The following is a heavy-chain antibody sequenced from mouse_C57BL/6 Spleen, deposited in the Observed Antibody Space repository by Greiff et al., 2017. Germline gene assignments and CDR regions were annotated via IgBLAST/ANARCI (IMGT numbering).Heavy chain of an antibody. CDR2: IRNKANGYTT. CDR3: ARLLGREDWYFDV. J-gene: IGHJ1*03. Sequence: EVQLVESGGGLVQPGGSLSLSCAASGFTFTDYYMSWVRQPPGKALEWLGFIRNKANGYTTEYSASVKGRFTISRDNSQSILYLQMNALRAEDSATYYCARLLGREDWYFDVWGTGTTVTVSS. V-gene: IGHV7-3*01. CDR1: GFTFTDYY. D-gene: IGHD4-1*01.